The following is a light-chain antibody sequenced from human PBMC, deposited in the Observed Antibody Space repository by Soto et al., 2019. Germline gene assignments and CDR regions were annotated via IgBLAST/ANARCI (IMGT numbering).Light chain of an antibody. CDR2: YDN. CDR1: SSNIGGTS. V-gene: IGLV1-51*01. CDR3: GSWDSSLSAYV. J-gene: IGLJ1*01. Sequence: QSVLTQPPSVSAARGQKVSISCTASSSNIGGTSVSCYQHLTGTSPKLLIYYDNKRPSGIPDRFSGSKSGTSATLGITGFQTGDEADYYCGSWDSSLSAYVFGSGTKVTV.